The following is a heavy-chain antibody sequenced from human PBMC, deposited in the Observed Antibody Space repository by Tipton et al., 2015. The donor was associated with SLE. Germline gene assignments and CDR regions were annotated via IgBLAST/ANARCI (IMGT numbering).Heavy chain of an antibody. D-gene: IGHD3-10*01. CDR1: GFTFSSYW. Sequence: SLRLSCAVSGFTFSSYWMSWVRQAPGKGLEGVANIKQDGSEKYYVDSAKGRFTISRDNAKNSLYLQMNSLRAEDTAVYYCARPSSGSYPYWGQGTLVTVPS. V-gene: IGHV3-7*01. J-gene: IGHJ4*02. CDR2: IKQDGSEK. CDR3: ARPSSGSYPY.